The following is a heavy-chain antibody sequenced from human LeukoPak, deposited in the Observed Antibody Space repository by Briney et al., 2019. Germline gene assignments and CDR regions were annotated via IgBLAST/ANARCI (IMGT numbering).Heavy chain of an antibody. J-gene: IGHJ5*02. CDR2: IYSGGST. Sequence: GGSLRLSCAASGFTVSSNYMSWVRQAPGKGLEWVSVIYSGGSTYYADSVKGRFTISRDNSKNTLYLQMNSLRAEDTAVYYCARLTMVNWFDPWGQGTLVTVSS. D-gene: IGHD3-10*01. CDR3: ARLTMVNWFDP. V-gene: IGHV3-53*01. CDR1: GFTVSSNY.